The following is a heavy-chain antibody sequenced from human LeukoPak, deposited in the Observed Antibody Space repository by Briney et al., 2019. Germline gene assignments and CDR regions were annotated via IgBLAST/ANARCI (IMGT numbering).Heavy chain of an antibody. D-gene: IGHD6-25*01. Sequence: PSETLSLTCTVSGGSISSTDYYWAWIRQPPGKGLEWIGAIFYNGKTFYNPSLENRVTMSVDSSKNQFSLKLSSVTAADTAVYYCARRSGCTPNYFDPWGQGTLVTVSS. J-gene: IGHJ5*02. CDR3: ARRSGCTPNYFDP. V-gene: IGHV4-39*01. CDR2: IFYNGKT. CDR1: GGSISSTDYY.